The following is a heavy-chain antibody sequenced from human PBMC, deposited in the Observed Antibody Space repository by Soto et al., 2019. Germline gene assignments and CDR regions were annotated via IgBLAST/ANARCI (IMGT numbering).Heavy chain of an antibody. V-gene: IGHV1-3*01. CDR1: GYTFSSYY. D-gene: IGHD1-26*01. Sequence: ASVKVSCKASGYTFSSYYMNWVRQAPGQSLEWMGMINPSGGYTKYSQKFLGRVTITRDTSASTAYMELSSLRSEDTAVYYCARVLVGATPVDYWGQGTLVTAPQ. CDR2: INPSGGYT. CDR3: ARVLVGATPVDY. J-gene: IGHJ4*02.